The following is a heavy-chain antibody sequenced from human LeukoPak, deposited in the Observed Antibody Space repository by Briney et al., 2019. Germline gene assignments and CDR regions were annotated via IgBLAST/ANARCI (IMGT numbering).Heavy chain of an antibody. V-gene: IGHV3-33*01. CDR3: ARDGNLDSGLGYYGMDV. CDR2: IWYDGSNK. Sequence: AGGSLRLSCAASGFTFSSYGMHWVRQAPGKGLEWVAVIWYDGSNKYYADSVKGRFTISRDNSKNTLYLQMNSLRAEDTAVYYCARDGNLDSGLGYYGMDVWGQGTTVTVSS. CDR1: GFTFSSYG. D-gene: IGHD5-18*01. J-gene: IGHJ6*02.